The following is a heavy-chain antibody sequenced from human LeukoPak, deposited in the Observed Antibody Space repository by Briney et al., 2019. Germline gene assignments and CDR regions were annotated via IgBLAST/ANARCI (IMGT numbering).Heavy chain of an antibody. J-gene: IGHJ4*02. CDR3: AKDPLDY. CDR1: GFTFNIYA. V-gene: IGHV3-23*01. CDR2: ISGSGSKT. Sequence: GGSLRLSCAASGFTFNIYAMIWVRQAPGKGLEWVSGISGSGSKTYNADYVKGRFTISRDNSKNTLYLQMNSLRAEDTAIYYCAKDPLDYWGQGTLVTVSS.